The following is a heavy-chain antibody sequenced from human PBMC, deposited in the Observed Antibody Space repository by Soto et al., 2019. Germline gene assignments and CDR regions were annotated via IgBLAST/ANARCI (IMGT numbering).Heavy chain of an antibody. D-gene: IGHD3-3*01. CDR2: MNPNSGNT. J-gene: IGHJ6*02. V-gene: IGHV1-8*01. CDR1: GYTFTSYD. CDR3: ARGNTYYDFWSGYRDPPSYGMDV. Sequence: SVKVSCKASGYTFTSYDINWVRQATGQGLEWMGWMNPNSGNTGYAQKFQGRVTMTRNTSISTAYMELSSLRSEDTAVYYCARGNTYYDFWSGYRDPPSYGMDVWGQGTTVTVSS.